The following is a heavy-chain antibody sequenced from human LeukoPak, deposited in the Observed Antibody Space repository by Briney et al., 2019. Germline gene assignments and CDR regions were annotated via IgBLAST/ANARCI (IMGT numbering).Heavy chain of an antibody. V-gene: IGHV4-4*02. CDR1: GGSISSSNW. Sequence: SETLSLTCAVSGGSISSSNWWSWVRQPPGKGLEWIGEIYHSGSTNYNPSLKSRVTISVDKSKNQFSLKLSSVTAADTAVYYCARDLRVGASLDDAFDIWGQGTMVTVSS. CDR3: ARDLRVGASLDDAFDI. D-gene: IGHD1-26*01. J-gene: IGHJ3*02. CDR2: IYHSGST.